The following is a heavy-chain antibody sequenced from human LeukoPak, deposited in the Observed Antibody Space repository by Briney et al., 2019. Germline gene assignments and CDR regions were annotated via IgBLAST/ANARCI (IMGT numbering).Heavy chain of an antibody. CDR2: ISSSSSTI. V-gene: IGHV3-48*01. J-gene: IGHJ5*02. D-gene: IGHD3-22*01. CDR3: ARADSGYTNWFDP. Sequence: GGSLRLSCAASGFTFSSYSMHWVRQAPGKRLEWVSYISSSSSTIYYADSVKGRFTISRDNAKNSLFLQMNSLRAEDTAVYYCARADSGYTNWFDPWGREPWSPSPQ. CDR1: GFTFSSYS.